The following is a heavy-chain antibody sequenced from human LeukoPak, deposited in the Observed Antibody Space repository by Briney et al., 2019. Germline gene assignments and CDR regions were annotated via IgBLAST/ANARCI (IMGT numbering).Heavy chain of an antibody. CDR2: INRGGST. D-gene: IGHD3-22*01. Sequence: SETLSLTCAVYGGSFSAYYWSWIRQPPGKGLGWIGEINRGGSTNYSPSLKSRVTISVDMSKNHFSLKLSSVTAADTAVYYCATWHSSGYYFDYWGQGTLVTVSS. CDR3: ATWHSSGYYFDY. J-gene: IGHJ4*02. CDR1: GGSFSAYY. V-gene: IGHV4-34*01.